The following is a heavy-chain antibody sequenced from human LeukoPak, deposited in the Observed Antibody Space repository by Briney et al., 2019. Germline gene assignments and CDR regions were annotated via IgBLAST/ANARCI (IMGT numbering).Heavy chain of an antibody. CDR2: IYHSGST. Sequence: PSETLSLTCTVSGYSISSGYYWGWIRQPPGKGLEWIGSIYHSGSTYCNPSLKSRVTISVDTSKNHFSLNLSSVTAADTAVYYCARGNLRYFDHFDYWGQGTLVTVSS. CDR3: ARGNLRYFDHFDY. V-gene: IGHV4-38-2*02. J-gene: IGHJ4*02. D-gene: IGHD3-9*01. CDR1: GYSISSGYY.